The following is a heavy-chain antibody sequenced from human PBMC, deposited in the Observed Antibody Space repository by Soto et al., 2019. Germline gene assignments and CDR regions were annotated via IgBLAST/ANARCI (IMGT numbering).Heavy chain of an antibody. D-gene: IGHD5-12*01. Sequence: GESLKISCKGSGYSFTSYWIGWVRQMPGKGLEWMGIICPGDSDTRYSPSFQGQVTISADKSISTAYLQWSSLKASDTAMYYCARHGASGYLEEGYFDYWGQGTLVTVSS. CDR3: ARHGASGYLEEGYFDY. V-gene: IGHV5-51*01. CDR2: ICPGDSDT. J-gene: IGHJ4*02. CDR1: GYSFTSYW.